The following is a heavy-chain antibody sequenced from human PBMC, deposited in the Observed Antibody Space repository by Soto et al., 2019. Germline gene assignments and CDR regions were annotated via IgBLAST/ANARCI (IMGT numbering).Heavy chain of an antibody. D-gene: IGHD3-10*01. CDR1: GGSFSGYQ. CDR3: ARGLVLWVGELSPRGGYYYYMDV. CDR2: INDSGNI. V-gene: IGHV4-34*01. Sequence: QVQLQQWGAGLLKPSETLSLTCAVYGGSFSGYQWTWIRQTPGKGLEWIGEINDSGNINYNPSLKSRVSILVDTAKKQHSLKLSSVTPADTAVYYRARGLVLWVGELSPRGGYYYYMDVWGKGTTVTVSS. J-gene: IGHJ6*03.